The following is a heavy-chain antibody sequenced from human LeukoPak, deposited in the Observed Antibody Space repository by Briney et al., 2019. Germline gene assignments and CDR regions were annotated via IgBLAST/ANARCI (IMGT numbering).Heavy chain of an antibody. D-gene: IGHD3-9*01. V-gene: IGHV4-4*09. J-gene: IGHJ4*02. CDR3: AREALRYFDWSLFDY. CDR2: IDTSGST. Sequence: SETLSLTCTVSGGSISSYYWIWLRQPPGKGLEWIGYIDTSGSTNYNAALESRVTITVDTSKNQSSLKLSSVTAADTAVYYCAREALRYFDWSLFDYWGQGTLVTVSS. CDR1: GGSISSYY.